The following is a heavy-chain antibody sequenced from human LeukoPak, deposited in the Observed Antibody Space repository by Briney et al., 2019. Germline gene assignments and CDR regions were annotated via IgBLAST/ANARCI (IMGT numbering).Heavy chain of an antibody. CDR1: GFTFSSYG. CDR3: ATTDSSGWYSY. CDR2: IWYDGSNK. J-gene: IGHJ4*02. Sequence: GGSLRLSCAASGFTFSSYGMHWVRQAPGKGLEWVAVIWYDGSNKYYADSVKGRFTISRDNSKNTLYLQMNSLRAEDTAVYYCATTDSSGWYSYWGQGTLVTVSS. D-gene: IGHD6-19*01. V-gene: IGHV3-33*01.